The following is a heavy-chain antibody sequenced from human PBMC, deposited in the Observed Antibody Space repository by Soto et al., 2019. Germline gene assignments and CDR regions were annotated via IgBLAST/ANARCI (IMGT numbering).Heavy chain of an antibody. Sequence: PGGSLSLCCTPSGFTFSAYGMHWVRQAPGKGLEWVAAISHDGTNKYYGDSVRGRFTISRDNSKNTLYLQMNTLRNEDTAVYYCAKESRSSAVTATRVYGMDVWGQGTTVTVSS. CDR1: GFTFSAYG. D-gene: IGHD2-21*02. CDR2: ISHDGTNK. CDR3: AKESRSSAVTATRVYGMDV. V-gene: IGHV3-30*18. J-gene: IGHJ6*02.